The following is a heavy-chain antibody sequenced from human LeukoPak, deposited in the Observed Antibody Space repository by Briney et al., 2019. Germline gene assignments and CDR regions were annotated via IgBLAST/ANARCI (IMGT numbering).Heavy chain of an antibody. D-gene: IGHD4-11*01. CDR1: GFSFSNYA. V-gene: IGHV3-23*01. Sequence: GGSLRLSCAASGFSFSNYAMSWVRLTPGKGLEWVSGISGSGGSTYYADSVKGRFTISRDNSKNTLYLQMNSLRAEDTAVYYCAKDSSVTTRYFDHWGQGTLVTVSS. CDR2: ISGSGGST. J-gene: IGHJ4*02. CDR3: AKDSSVTTRYFDH.